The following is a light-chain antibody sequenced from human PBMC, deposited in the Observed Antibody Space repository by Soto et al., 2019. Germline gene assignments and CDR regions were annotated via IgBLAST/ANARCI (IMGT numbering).Light chain of an antibody. Sequence: EIVLTQSPSTLTMSAGERATLSCRASQSVNYNLAWYQQKPGQAPRLLIYAAFTRAAGIPDRFSGSGSGTELSHTISSLKSEDFPVYYCQQYNNRPQTFGQGTKVDI. J-gene: IGKJ1*01. V-gene: IGKV3-15*01. CDR1: QSVNYN. CDR3: QQYNNRPQT. CDR2: AAF.